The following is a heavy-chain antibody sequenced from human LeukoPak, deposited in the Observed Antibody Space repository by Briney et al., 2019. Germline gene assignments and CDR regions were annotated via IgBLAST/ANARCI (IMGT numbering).Heavy chain of an antibody. CDR2: IRSDGSTK. CDR3: AKDDPKAYFDY. Sequence: GGSLRPSCAASGFTFNSYGMDWVRQAPGKGLEWVAFIRSDGSTKYYADSVKGRFTISRDNSKNTLYLQMNSLRAEDTAVYYCAKDDPKAYFDYWGQGNLVTVSS. V-gene: IGHV3-30*02. J-gene: IGHJ4*02. CDR1: GFTFNSYG.